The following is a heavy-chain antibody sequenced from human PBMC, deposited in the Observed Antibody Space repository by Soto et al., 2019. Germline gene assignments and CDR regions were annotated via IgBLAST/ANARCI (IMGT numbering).Heavy chain of an antibody. D-gene: IGHD3-10*01. CDR1: GGSISSGDYY. CDR2: IYYSGST. J-gene: IGHJ5*02. Sequence: QVQLQESGPGLVKPSQTLSLTCTVSGGSISSGDYYWSWIRQPPGKGLEWIGYIYYSGSTYYNPSLKSRVTISVDTSKNQFSLKLSSVTAADTAVYYCAREWGRYYYGSGTRNWFDPWGQGTLVTVSS. V-gene: IGHV4-30-4*01. CDR3: AREWGRYYYGSGTRNWFDP.